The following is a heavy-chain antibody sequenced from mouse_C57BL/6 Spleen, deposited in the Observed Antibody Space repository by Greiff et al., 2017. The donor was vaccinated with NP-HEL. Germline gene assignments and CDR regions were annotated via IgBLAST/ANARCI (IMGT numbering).Heavy chain of an antibody. CDR3: AMGDYYGSSNYAMDY. J-gene: IGHJ4*01. CDR1: GYTFTSYW. CDR2: IDPSDSET. D-gene: IGHD1-1*01. V-gene: IGHV1-52*01. Sequence: QVQLQQSGAELVRPGSSVKLSCKASGYTFTSYWMHWVKQRPIQGLEWIGNIDPSDSETHYNQKFKDKATLTVDKSSSTAYMQLSSLTSEDSAVYYCAMGDYYGSSNYAMDYWGQGTSVTVSS.